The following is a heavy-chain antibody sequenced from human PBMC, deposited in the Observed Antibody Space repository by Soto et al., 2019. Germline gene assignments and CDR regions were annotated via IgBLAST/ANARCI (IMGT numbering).Heavy chain of an antibody. Sequence: PGGSLRLSCAASGFTFSSYGMHWVRQAPGKGLEWVVVIWYDGSNKYYADSVKGRFTISRDNSKNTLYLQMNSLRAEDTAVYYCARDLLDTAMVFYIQNYYYYYGMDVWGQGTTVTVSS. J-gene: IGHJ6*02. V-gene: IGHV3-33*01. CDR2: IWYDGSNK. CDR1: GFTFSSYG. CDR3: ARDLLDTAMVFYIQNYYYYYGMDV. D-gene: IGHD5-18*01.